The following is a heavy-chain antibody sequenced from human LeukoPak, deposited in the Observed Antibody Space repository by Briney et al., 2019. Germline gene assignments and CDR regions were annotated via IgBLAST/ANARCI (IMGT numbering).Heavy chain of an antibody. CDR2: FYSGGAT. V-gene: IGHV3-66*02. Sequence: PGGSLRLSCAASGFTVINNYMYWVRQAPGKGLEWVSIFYSGGATYYIDSVKGRFTISRDNFKNTLNLQMNNLRPEDTAVYYCARGNPSSRHWGQGTLVTVSS. CDR1: GFTVINNY. D-gene: IGHD1-14*01. CDR3: ARGNPSSRH. J-gene: IGHJ4*02.